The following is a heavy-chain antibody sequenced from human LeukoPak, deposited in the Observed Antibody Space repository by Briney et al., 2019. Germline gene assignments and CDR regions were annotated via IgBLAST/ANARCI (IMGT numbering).Heavy chain of an antibody. CDR2: IYYSGST. V-gene: IGHV4-39*07. CDR1: GGSISSSSYY. CDR3: ARVGWELLGPFDH. Sequence: SETLSLTCTVSGGSISSSSYYWGWIRQPPGKGLEWIGSIYYSGSTYYNPSLKSRVTISVDRSKNQFSLKLRSVIAADTAVYYCARVGWELLGPFDHWGQGTLVTVSS. J-gene: IGHJ4*02. D-gene: IGHD1-26*01.